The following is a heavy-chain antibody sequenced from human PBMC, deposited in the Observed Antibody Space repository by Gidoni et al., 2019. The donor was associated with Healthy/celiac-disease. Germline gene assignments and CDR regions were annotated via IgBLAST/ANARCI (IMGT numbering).Heavy chain of an antibody. CDR1: GFTFSSYS. CDR3: ARDRGSIAAADIDY. CDR2: ISSSSSYI. Sequence: EVQLVESGGGLVKPGGSLRLSRAASGFTFSSYSMNWVRQAPGKGLAWVSSISSSSSYIYYAGSVKGRFTISRDNAKNSLYLQMNSLRAEDTAVYYCARDRGSIAAADIDYWGQGTLVTVSS. J-gene: IGHJ4*02. D-gene: IGHD6-13*01. V-gene: IGHV3-21*01.